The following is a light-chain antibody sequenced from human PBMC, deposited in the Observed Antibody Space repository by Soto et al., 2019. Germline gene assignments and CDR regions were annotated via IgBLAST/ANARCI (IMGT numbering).Light chain of an antibody. CDR3: AAWDGSLNNVL. V-gene: IGLV1-44*01. Sequence: QPVLTQPPSASGTPGQRVTISCSGSDSTIGTNTVNWYRQLPGTAPKLLIYGNNQRPSGVPDRFSGSKSGTSASLAISGLQSEEDADYYCAAWDGSLNNVLFGGGTKLTVL. CDR2: GNN. J-gene: IGLJ2*01. CDR1: DSTIGTNT.